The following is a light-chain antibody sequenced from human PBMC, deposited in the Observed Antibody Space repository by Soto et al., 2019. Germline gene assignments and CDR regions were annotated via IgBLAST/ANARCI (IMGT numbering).Light chain of an antibody. CDR2: LNSDGSH. J-gene: IGLJ3*02. CDR3: KTWGTGTYWV. Sequence: QLVLTQSPSASASLGASVKLTCTLSSGHSSYDIAWHQQQPEKGPRFLMKLNSDGSHTKGDGIPDRFSGSSSGAARYLTISSLQAEDEADYYCKTWGTGTYWVFGGGTKLTVL. CDR1: SGHSSYD. V-gene: IGLV4-69*01.